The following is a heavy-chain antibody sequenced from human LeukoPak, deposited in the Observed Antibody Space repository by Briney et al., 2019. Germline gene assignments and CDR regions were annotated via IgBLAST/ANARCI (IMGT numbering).Heavy chain of an antibody. CDR2: ISGSGGST. J-gene: IGHJ4*02. Sequence: GGSLRLSCAASGFTFSSYAMNWVRQAPGKGLEWVSAISGSGGSTYYADSVKGRFTISRDNAKNTLFLQMNGLRAEDTAVYYCARVSLSSGCLSNWGQGTLVTVSS. CDR3: ARVSLSSGCLSN. CDR1: GFTFSSYA. V-gene: IGHV3-23*01. D-gene: IGHD6-19*01.